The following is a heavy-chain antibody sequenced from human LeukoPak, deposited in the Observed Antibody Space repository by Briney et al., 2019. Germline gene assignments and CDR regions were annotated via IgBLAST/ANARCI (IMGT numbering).Heavy chain of an antibody. CDR1: AGSISSYY. CDR3: ARHQILGLYYFDY. J-gene: IGHJ4*02. V-gene: IGHV4-59*08. D-gene: IGHD3-9*01. Sequence: SEALSLTCTVSAGSISSYYWSWIRQPPGKGLEWIGYIYYSGSTNYNPSLKSRVTISVDTSKNQFSLKRSSVTAADTAVYYCARHQILGLYYFDYWGQGTLVTVSS. CDR2: IYYSGST.